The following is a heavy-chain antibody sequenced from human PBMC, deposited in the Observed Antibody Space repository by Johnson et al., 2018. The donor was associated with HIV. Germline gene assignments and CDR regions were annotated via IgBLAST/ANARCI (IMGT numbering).Heavy chain of an antibody. CDR2: INWNGGST. J-gene: IGHJ3*02. CDR1: GFTFDDYG. CDR3: ARVGQAGGAFDI. Sequence: EQLVESGGGVVQPGRSLRLSCTASGFTFDDYGMSWVRQAPGKGLEWVSGINWNGGSTGYAGSVKGRFTISRDNAKNSLYLQMNSLRAEDTALYYCARVGQAGGAFDIWGQGTMVTVSS. V-gene: IGHV3-20*04.